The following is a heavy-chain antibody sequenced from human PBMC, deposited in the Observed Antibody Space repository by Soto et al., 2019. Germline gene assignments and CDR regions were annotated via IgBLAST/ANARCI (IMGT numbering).Heavy chain of an antibody. V-gene: IGHV3-7*01. Sequence: GGSLRLSCAASGFTFSDYWMSWVRQAPGKGLEWVANIKQDGSEKYYVDSVKGRFTISRDNAKNSLYLQMNSLRAEDTAVYYCAREGYRKYNYCGMDVWGKGTSVTVSS. CDR2: IKQDGSEK. J-gene: IGHJ6*04. CDR1: GFTFSDYW. D-gene: IGHD5-18*01. CDR3: AREGYRKYNYCGMDV.